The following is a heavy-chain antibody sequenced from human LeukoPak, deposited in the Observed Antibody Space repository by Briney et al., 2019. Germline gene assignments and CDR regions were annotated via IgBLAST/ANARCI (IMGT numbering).Heavy chain of an antibody. J-gene: IGHJ4*02. CDR2: IKSKTDGGTT. V-gene: IGHV3-15*01. D-gene: IGHD1-26*01. Sequence: GGSLRLSCSASGFTFTNAWMSWVRQAPGRGLEWVGRIKSKTDGGTTDYAAPVKGRFSISRDDSKNTLYLQMNSLKSEDTAVYYCQGGRFWGQGTLVTVSS. CDR3: QGGRF. CDR1: GFTFTNAW.